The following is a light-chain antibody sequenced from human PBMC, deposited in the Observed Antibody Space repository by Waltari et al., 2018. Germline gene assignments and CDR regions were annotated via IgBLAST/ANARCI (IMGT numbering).Light chain of an antibody. CDR3: QSYDSSLSGWV. Sequence: QSVLTQSPSVSGAPGQRVTISCTGSSANVGAGSDVQWYQQLPGTAPKLLLYGNTNRPSGVPDRFSASKSGTSASLAITGLQAEDEADYYCQSYDSSLSGWVFGGGTKLTVL. CDR2: GNT. V-gene: IGLV1-40*01. CDR1: SANVGAGSD. J-gene: IGLJ3*02.